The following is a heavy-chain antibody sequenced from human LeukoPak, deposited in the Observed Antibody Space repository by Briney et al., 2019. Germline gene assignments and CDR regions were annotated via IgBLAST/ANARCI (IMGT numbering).Heavy chain of an antibody. Sequence: GGSLRLSCAASGLTVSSNYMSWVRQAPGKGLEWVSVIYSGGSTYYADSVKGRFTISRDNSKNTLYLQMNSLRAEDTAVYYCARVVDYYDSSGYYYDYWGQGTLVTVSS. CDR3: ARVVDYYDSSGYYYDY. CDR2: IYSGGST. CDR1: GLTVSSNY. V-gene: IGHV3-66*01. J-gene: IGHJ4*02. D-gene: IGHD3-22*01.